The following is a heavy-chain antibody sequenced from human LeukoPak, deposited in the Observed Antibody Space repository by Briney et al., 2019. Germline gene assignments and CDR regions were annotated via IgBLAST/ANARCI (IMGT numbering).Heavy chain of an antibody. CDR1: GFTFSSYG. Sequence: EGSLRLSCAASGFTFSSYGMHWVRQAPGKGLEWVAVIWYDGSNKYYADSVKGRFTISRDNSKNTVYLQMDSLRAEDTALYYCARDRGAAAGNWGQGTLVTVSS. V-gene: IGHV3-33*01. CDR2: IWYDGSNK. D-gene: IGHD6-13*01. J-gene: IGHJ4*02. CDR3: ARDRGAAAGN.